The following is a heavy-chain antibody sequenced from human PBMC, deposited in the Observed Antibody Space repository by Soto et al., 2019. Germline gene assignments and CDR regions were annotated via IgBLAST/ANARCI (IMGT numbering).Heavy chain of an antibody. CDR1: WGYSSSYC. D-gene: IGHD3-22*01. J-gene: IGHJ3*02. CDR3: ARAVITTVEGAFDI. Sequence: SVTLSVPYTVAWGYSSSYCWNWIRQPAGKGLEWIGRIYSSGTTNYNPSLKSRVTISVDTSKNQFSLKLSSVTAADTAVYYCARAVITTVEGAFDIWGQGTMVTVSS. V-gene: IGHV4-4*07. CDR2: IYSSGTT.